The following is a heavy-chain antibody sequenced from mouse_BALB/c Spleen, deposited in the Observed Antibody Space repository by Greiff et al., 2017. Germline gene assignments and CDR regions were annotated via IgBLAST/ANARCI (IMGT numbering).Heavy chain of an antibody. D-gene: IGHD2-14*01. J-gene: IGHJ4*01. Sequence: EVQLVESGAELVKPGASVKLSCTASGFNIKDTYMHWVKQRPEQGLEWIGRIDPANGNTKYDPKFQGKATITADTSSNTAYLQLSSLTSEDTAVYYCASLYRYEGMDYWGQGTSVTVSS. CDR1: GFNIKDTY. CDR2: IDPANGNT. CDR3: ASLYRYEGMDY. V-gene: IGHV14-3*02.